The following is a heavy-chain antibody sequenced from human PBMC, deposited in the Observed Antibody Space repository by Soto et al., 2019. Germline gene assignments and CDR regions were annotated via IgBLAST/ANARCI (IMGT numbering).Heavy chain of an antibody. CDR2: IYYSGST. CDR1: GGSISSSSYY. V-gene: IGHV4-39*01. Sequence: QLQLQESGPGLVKPSETLSLTCTVSGGSISSSSYYWGWIRQPPGKGLEWIGSIYYSGSTYYNPSLKSRVTISVDTSKNQFSLKLSSVTAADTPVYYCSSTVVADQAFQHWGQGTLVTVSS. D-gene: IGHD2-15*01. J-gene: IGHJ1*01. CDR3: SSTVVADQAFQH.